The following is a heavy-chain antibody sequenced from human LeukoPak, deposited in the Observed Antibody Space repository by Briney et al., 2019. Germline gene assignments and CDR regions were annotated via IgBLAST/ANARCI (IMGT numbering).Heavy chain of an antibody. CDR2: ISNGGAT. CDR1: GFTVNSNY. J-gene: IGHJ3*02. D-gene: IGHD2-15*01. Sequence: GGSLRLSCAVSGFTVNSNYMNWVRQAPGKGLEWVSVISNGGATYYADSVKGRFIISTDTSKNTLYLQMNSLRAEDTAVYYCARVWDIVVVVAAGHGAFDIWGQGTMVTVSS. V-gene: IGHV3-66*01. CDR3: ARVWDIVVVVAAGHGAFDI.